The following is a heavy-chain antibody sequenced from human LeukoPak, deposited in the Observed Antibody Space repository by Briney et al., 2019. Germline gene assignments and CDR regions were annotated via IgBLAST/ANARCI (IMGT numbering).Heavy chain of an antibody. V-gene: IGHV3-53*01. D-gene: IGHD3-22*01. Sequence: GSLRLSCAASGFTVSSNYMSWVRQAPGKGLEWVSVIYSGGSTYYADSVKGRFTISRDNSKNTLYLQMKSLRAEDTAVYYCATSGEYYYDSSGYYSDYWGQGTLVTVSS. J-gene: IGHJ4*02. CDR3: ATSGEYYYDSSGYYSDY. CDR2: IYSGGST. CDR1: GFTVSSNY.